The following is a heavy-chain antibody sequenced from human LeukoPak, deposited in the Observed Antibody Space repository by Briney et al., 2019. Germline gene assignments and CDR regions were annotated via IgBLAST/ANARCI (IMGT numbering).Heavy chain of an antibody. Sequence: SVKVSCKASGGTFSSYAISWVRQAPGQGLEWMGRIIPIFGTANYAQKFQGRVTITTDESTSTAYMELSSLRSEDTAVYYCARDAMEWAAAGQFFDYWGQGTLVTVSS. V-gene: IGHV1-69*05. CDR2: IIPIFGTA. CDR1: GGTFSSYA. CDR3: ARDAMEWAAAGQFFDY. D-gene: IGHD6-13*01. J-gene: IGHJ4*02.